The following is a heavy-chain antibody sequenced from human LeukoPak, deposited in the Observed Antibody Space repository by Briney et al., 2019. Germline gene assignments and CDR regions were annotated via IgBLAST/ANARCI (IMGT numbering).Heavy chain of an antibody. V-gene: IGHV4-61*02. Sequence: PSQTLSLTCTVSGGSISSGSYYWSWIRQPAGKGLEWIGRIYTSGGTNYNPSLKSRVTISVDTFKNQFSLKLSSVTAADTAVYYCARDLDFWSGYDVYYYGMDVWGQGTTVTVSS. CDR2: IYTSGGT. J-gene: IGHJ6*02. CDR3: ARDLDFWSGYDVYYYGMDV. CDR1: GGSISSGSYY. D-gene: IGHD3-3*01.